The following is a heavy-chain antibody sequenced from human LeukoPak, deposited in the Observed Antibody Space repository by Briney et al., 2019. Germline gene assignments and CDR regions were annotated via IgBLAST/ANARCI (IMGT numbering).Heavy chain of an antibody. D-gene: IGHD6-19*01. CDR1: GGSFSGYY. Sequence: SETLSLTCAVYGGSFSGYYWSWIRQPPGKGLEWIGEINHSGSTNYNPSLKSRVTISVDTSKNQFSLKLSSVTAADTAVYYCAREYGSGWPHYYYYYMDVWGKGTTVTVSS. CDR3: AREYGSGWPHYYYYYMDV. V-gene: IGHV4-34*01. CDR2: INHSGST. J-gene: IGHJ6*03.